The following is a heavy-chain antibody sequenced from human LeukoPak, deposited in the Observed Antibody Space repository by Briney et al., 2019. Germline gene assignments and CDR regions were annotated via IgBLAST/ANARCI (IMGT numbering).Heavy chain of an antibody. CDR3: ARAGGYLGDYGMDV. Sequence: ASVKVSCKASGYTFTSYGISWVRQAPGQGLEWMGWISAYNGNTNYAQKLQGRATMTTDTSTSTAYMELRSLRSDDTAVYYCARAGGYLGDYGMDVWGQGTTVTVSS. CDR1: GYTFTSYG. D-gene: IGHD3-22*01. CDR2: ISAYNGNT. J-gene: IGHJ6*02. V-gene: IGHV1-18*01.